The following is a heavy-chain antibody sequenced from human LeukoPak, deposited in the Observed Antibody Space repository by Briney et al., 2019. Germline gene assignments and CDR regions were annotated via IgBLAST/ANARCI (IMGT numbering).Heavy chain of an antibody. Sequence: RASVKVSCKASGYTFTSYGISWVRQAPGQGLEWMGWISAYNGNTNYAQKLQGRVTITADESTSTAYMELSSLRSEDTAVYYCATWGSSSSPLPTMDVWGQGTTVTVSS. J-gene: IGHJ6*02. D-gene: IGHD6-13*01. V-gene: IGHV1-18*01. CDR1: GYTFTSYG. CDR2: ISAYNGNT. CDR3: ATWGSSSSPLPTMDV.